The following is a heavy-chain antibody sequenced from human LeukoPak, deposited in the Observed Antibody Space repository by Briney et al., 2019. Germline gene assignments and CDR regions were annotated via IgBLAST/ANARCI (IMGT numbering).Heavy chain of an antibody. Sequence: GRSLRLSCAASGFTFSSYGMHWVRQAPGKGLEWVAVIWCDGSNKYYADSVKGRFTISRDNSKNTLYLQMNSLRAEDTAVYYCARDWGDRYFDYWGQGTLVTVSS. J-gene: IGHJ4*02. CDR1: GFTFSSYG. D-gene: IGHD2-21*01. CDR2: IWCDGSNK. CDR3: ARDWGDRYFDY. V-gene: IGHV3-33*01.